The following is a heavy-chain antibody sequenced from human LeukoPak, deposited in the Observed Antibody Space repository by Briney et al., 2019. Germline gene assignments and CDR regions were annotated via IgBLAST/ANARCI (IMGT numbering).Heavy chain of an antibody. CDR3: AKDFGDYVWGSYRYGPYY. CDR1: GFTFSSYA. D-gene: IGHD3-16*02. J-gene: IGHJ4*02. CDR2: ISGSGGST. V-gene: IGHV3-23*01. Sequence: GGSLRLSCAASGFTFSSYAMSWVRQAPGKGLEWVSAISGSGGSTYYADSVKGRFTISRDNSKNTLYLQMNSLRAEDTAVYYCAKDFGDYVWGSYRYGPYYWGQGTLVTVSS.